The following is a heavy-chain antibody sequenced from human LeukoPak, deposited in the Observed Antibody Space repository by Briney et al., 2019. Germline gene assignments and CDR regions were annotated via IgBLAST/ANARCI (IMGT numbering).Heavy chain of an antibody. J-gene: IGHJ4*02. Sequence: GPLRHSWAGSRFTVNRYRLKWVRQASEKELEWVSSISSSSSYIYYADSVKGRFTISRDNAKNSLYLQMNSLRAEDTAVYYCARREKRATTYDYWGQGTLVTVSS. V-gene: IGHV3-21*01. D-gene: IGHD5-24*01. CDR2: ISSSSSYI. CDR1: RFTVNRYR. CDR3: ARREKRATTYDY.